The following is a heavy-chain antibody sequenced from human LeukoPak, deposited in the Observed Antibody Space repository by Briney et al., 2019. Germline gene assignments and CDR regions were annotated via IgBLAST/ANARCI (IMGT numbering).Heavy chain of an antibody. D-gene: IGHD6-19*01. J-gene: IGHJ3*02. CDR3: ASIAVAGLNAFDI. V-gene: IGHV7-4-1*02. CDR1: GYTFTGYY. Sequence: ASVKVSCKASGYTFTGYYMHWVRQAPGQGLEWMGWINTNTGNPTYAQGFTGRFVFSLDTSVSTAYLQISSLKAEDTAVYYCASIAVAGLNAFDIWGQGTMVTVSS. CDR2: INTNTGNP.